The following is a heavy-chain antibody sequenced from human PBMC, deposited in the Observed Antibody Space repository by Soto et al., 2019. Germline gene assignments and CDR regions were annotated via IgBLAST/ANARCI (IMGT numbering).Heavy chain of an antibody. J-gene: IGHJ5*02. Sequence: GGSLRLSCVASGFTFSNYDMNWVRQAPGKGLEWVSHISGSSIYIHYADSVRGRFTISRDNAKNSVYLQMDSLRVEDTAVYYCAREGALKPFSSWGQGALVTVSS. V-gene: IGHV3-21*01. CDR2: ISGSSIYI. CDR3: AREGALKPFSS. CDR1: GFTFSNYD.